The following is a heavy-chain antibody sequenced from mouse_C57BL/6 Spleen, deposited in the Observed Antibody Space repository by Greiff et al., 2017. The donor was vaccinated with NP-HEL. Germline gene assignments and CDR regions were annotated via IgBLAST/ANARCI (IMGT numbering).Heavy chain of an antibody. D-gene: IGHD1-1*01. V-gene: IGHV1-18*01. J-gene: IGHJ3*01. Sequence: EVQLQQSGPELVKPGASVKIPCKASGYTFTDYNMDWVKQSHGKSLEWIGDINPNNGGTIYNQKFKGKATLTVDKSSSTAYMELRSLTSEDTAVYYCARRVYYGSSYGFAYWGQGTLVTVSA. CDR1: GYTFTDYN. CDR3: ARRVYYGSSYGFAY. CDR2: INPNNGGT.